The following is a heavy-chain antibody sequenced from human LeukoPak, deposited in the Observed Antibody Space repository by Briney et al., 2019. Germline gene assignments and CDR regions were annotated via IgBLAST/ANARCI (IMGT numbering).Heavy chain of an antibody. D-gene: IGHD1-26*01. CDR3: ARGAVGSTPHVDFDI. CDR1: GGSIRNYY. CDR2: IHISGST. Sequence: SETLSLTCTVSGGSIRNYYWNWIRQSAGKGLELIGRIHISGSTNSNPSLKSRVTMSVVTSKNQFSLRLTSVTAADTAVYYCARGAVGSTPHVDFDIWGQGTMVTVSS. J-gene: IGHJ3*02. V-gene: IGHV4-4*07.